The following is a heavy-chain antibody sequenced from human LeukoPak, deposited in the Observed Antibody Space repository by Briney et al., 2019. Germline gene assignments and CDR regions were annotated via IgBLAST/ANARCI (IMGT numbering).Heavy chain of an antibody. D-gene: IGHD6-19*01. V-gene: IGHV3-30*18. CDR3: AKEITRPNRAVAGLNY. CDR1: GFTFSSYG. CDR2: ISYDGSNK. Sequence: PGGSLRLSCAASGFTFSSYGMHWVRQAPGKGLEWVAIISYDGSNKYYADSVKGRFTISRDNSKDTLYLQMNSLRGEDTAVYYCAKEITRPNRAVAGLNYWGQGTLVTVSS. J-gene: IGHJ4*02.